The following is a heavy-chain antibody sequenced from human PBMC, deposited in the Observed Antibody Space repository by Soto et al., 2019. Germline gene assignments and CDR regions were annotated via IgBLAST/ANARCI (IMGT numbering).Heavy chain of an antibody. CDR1: GGSVNDYY. D-gene: IGHD3-10*01. CDR2: INHSGST. J-gene: IGHJ1*01. V-gene: IGHV4-34*01. CDR3: ATSRGDVLGI. Sequence: PSGTLSLTCAVYGGSVNDYYWSLIGQPPWKGLEWLGEINHSGSTNHNPSLKSRVTILADTSKKQFSLKLSSVTAADTAVYYCATSRGDVLGIWGQGTLVTVSS.